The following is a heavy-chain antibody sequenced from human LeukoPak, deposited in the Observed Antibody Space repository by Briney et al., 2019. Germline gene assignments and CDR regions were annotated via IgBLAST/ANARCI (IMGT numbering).Heavy chain of an antibody. Sequence: PSETLSLTCTVSGDSISSRSYYWAWIRQPPGRGLEWIGHIYYTGSTYYDPSLKSRVTMSMDTSKNQFSLRLTSVTAADTALYFCARLSAITMSDAFDFWGQGTMVTVSS. J-gene: IGHJ3*01. CDR2: IYYTGST. V-gene: IGHV4-39*01. CDR3: ARLSAITMSDAFDF. CDR1: GDSISSRSYY. D-gene: IGHD3-10*02.